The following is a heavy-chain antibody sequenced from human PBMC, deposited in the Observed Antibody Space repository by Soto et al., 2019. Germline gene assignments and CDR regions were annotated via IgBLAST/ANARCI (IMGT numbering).Heavy chain of an antibody. V-gene: IGHV3-23*01. CDR2: ISGSGGST. Sequence: EVQLLESGGGLVQPGGSLRLSCAASGFTFSSYAMSWVRQAPGKGLEWVSAISGSGGSTYYADSVKGRFTISRDNSKNTQYLQMNSLRAEDKAVYYCAKCYRFGDSSGYYYAFDIWGQGTMVTVSS. J-gene: IGHJ3*02. D-gene: IGHD3-22*01. CDR1: GFTFSSYA. CDR3: AKCYRFGDSSGYYYAFDI.